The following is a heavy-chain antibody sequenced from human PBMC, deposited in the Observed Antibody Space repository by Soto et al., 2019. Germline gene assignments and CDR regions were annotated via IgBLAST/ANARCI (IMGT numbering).Heavy chain of an antibody. CDR3: ERARSTDSRPDY. D-gene: IGHD3-22*01. CDR2: ITSSSSYI. J-gene: IGHJ4*02. V-gene: IGHV3-21*01. Sequence: GGSLRLSCAASGFTFSLYSMIWVRQAPGKGLEWVASITSSSSYIYYEDSLKGRFTISRDNAKNSLFLQLDSLRAEDTAVYFCERARSTDSRPDYWGQGTLVTVS. CDR1: GFTFSLYS.